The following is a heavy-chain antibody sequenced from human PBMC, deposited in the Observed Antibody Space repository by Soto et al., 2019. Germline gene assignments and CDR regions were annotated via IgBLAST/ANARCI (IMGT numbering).Heavy chain of an antibody. CDR1: GYTFTTSG. Sequence: GASVKVSCKASGYTFTTSGISGGGKAPGQGLEWMGWISAYNGNTNYAQKLQGRVTMTTDTSTSTAYMELRSLRSDDTAVYYCARGSSSWYDYYYYGMDVWGQGTTVTVSS. CDR3: ARGSSSWYDYYYYGMDV. D-gene: IGHD6-13*01. CDR2: ISAYNGNT. J-gene: IGHJ6*02. V-gene: IGHV1-18*01.